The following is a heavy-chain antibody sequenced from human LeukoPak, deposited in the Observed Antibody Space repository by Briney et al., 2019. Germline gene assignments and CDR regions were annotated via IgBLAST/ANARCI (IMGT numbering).Heavy chain of an antibody. Sequence: GGSLRLSCAASGFTFSSYGMHWVRQAPGKGLEWVAVISYDGSNKYYAGSVKGRFTISRDNSKNTLYLQMNSLRAEDTAVYYCAKGGDWQLITYFDYWGQGTLVTVSS. CDR3: AKGGDWQLITYFDY. CDR2: ISYDGSNK. D-gene: IGHD6-6*01. J-gene: IGHJ4*02. CDR1: GFTFSSYG. V-gene: IGHV3-30*18.